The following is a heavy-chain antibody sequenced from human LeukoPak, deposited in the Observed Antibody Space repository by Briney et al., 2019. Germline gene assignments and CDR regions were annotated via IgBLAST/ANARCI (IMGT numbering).Heavy chain of an antibody. Sequence: GGSLRLSCAASGFTFSSYAMHWVRQAPGKGLEWVAVISYDGSNKYYADSVKGRFTISRDNSKNTLYLQMNSLRVEDTAVYYCAKRHYYGSGVRFDPWGQGTLVTVSS. CDR3: AKRHYYGSGVRFDP. V-gene: IGHV3-30*04. CDR2: ISYDGSNK. CDR1: GFTFSSYA. D-gene: IGHD3-10*01. J-gene: IGHJ5*02.